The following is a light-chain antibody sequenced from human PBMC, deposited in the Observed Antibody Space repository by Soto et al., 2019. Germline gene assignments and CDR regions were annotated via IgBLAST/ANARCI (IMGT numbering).Light chain of an antibody. CDR1: QTISTW. CDR3: QQYTNTNNPWM. V-gene: IGKV1-5*01. Sequence: DIQVTQSPPTLSASVGDTVTITCLSSQTISTWMAWYQQKPGKAPQLLVYDASTLQSGVASRFSGSGSGTEFTLIISGLQPDDSATYYCQQYTNTNNPWMFGQGTKVDI. J-gene: IGKJ1*01. CDR2: DAS.